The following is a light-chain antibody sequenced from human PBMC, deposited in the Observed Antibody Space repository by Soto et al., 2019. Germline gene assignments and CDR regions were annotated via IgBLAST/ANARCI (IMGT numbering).Light chain of an antibody. CDR1: STNIGAGYD. CDR3: QSYDHSLSGSWI. Sequence: QSVLTQPPSISGAPGLRGTISCTGSSTNIGAGYDVHWYQQVPGTAPKLLIYGDNKRPSGVPDRFSTSKSDTSASLVITGLQAEDEADYYCQSYDHSLSGSWIFGGGTKLTVL. V-gene: IGLV1-40*01. CDR2: GDN. J-gene: IGLJ2*01.